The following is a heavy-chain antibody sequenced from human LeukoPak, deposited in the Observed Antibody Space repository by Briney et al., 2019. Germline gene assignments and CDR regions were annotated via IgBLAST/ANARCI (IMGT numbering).Heavy chain of an antibody. CDR1: GGSFSGYY. CDR2: INHSGST. J-gene: IGHJ5*02. CDR3: ARGLRIAAAVPWFDP. D-gene: IGHD6-13*01. Sequence: SETLSLTCAVYGGSFSGYYWSWIRQPPGKGPESIGEINHSGSTNYNPSLKSRVTISVDTSKNQFSLKLSSVTAADTAVYYCARGLRIAAAVPWFDPWGQGTLVTVSS. V-gene: IGHV4-34*01.